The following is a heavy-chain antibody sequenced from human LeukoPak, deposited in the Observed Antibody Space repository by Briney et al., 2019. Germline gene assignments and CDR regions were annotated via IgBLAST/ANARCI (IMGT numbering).Heavy chain of an antibody. J-gene: IGHJ6*03. Sequence: SETLSLTCIVSGGSINNYYWSWIRQPPGKGLEWIGYIYYTGSTNYSPSLKSRVTISADTSKNQFSLELRSVTAADTAVYYCARDYCGGDCYTSYHYYYMDVWGKGTTVTVSS. CDR3: ARDYCGGDCYTSYHYYYMDV. CDR1: GGSINNYY. V-gene: IGHV4-59*12. D-gene: IGHD2-21*02. CDR2: IYYTGST.